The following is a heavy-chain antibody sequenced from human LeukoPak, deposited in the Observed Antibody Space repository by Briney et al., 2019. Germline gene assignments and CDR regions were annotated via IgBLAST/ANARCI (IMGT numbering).Heavy chain of an antibody. CDR3: ASGIHSTSV. CDR1: GFTFSSHW. Sequence: GGSLRLSCAASGFTFSSHWMSWVRQAPGKGLEWVANIKEDGSEKYYVDSVKGRFTISRDNAKNSLYLQMNSLRAEDTAVYYCASGIHSTSVWGKGTTVTVSS. CDR2: IKEDGSEK. D-gene: IGHD6-6*01. J-gene: IGHJ6*04. V-gene: IGHV3-7*01.